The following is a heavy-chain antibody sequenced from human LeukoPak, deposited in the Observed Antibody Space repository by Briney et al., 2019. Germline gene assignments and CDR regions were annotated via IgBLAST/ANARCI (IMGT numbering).Heavy chain of an antibody. CDR3: AKSAYYDSSGFYREYYFDY. D-gene: IGHD3-22*01. CDR1: GFTFTNYA. J-gene: IGHJ4*02. V-gene: IGHV3-23*01. CDR2: ISGSGGST. Sequence: GGSLRLSCAASGFTFTNYAMSWVRQAPGKGLEWVSTISGSGGSTYYADSVKGRFTISRDNSKNTLHLQMNSLRAEDTAVYYCAKSAYYDSSGFYREYYFDYWGQGTLVTVSS.